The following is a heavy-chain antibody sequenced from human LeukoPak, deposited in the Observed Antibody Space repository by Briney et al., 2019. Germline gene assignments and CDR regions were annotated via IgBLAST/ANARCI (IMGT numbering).Heavy chain of an antibody. V-gene: IGHV3-7*01. CDR2: INQDGSAK. D-gene: IGHD2-15*01. Sequence: GGSLRLSCAASGFTFSGYWMSWVRQAPGKGLEWVANINQDGSAKYYVDSVKGRFTISRDNAKNSLYLQMNSLRAEDTAVYYCARGDCSGGGCYFVAFDIWGQGTMVTVSS. CDR1: GFTFSGYW. J-gene: IGHJ3*02. CDR3: ARGDCSGGGCYFVAFDI.